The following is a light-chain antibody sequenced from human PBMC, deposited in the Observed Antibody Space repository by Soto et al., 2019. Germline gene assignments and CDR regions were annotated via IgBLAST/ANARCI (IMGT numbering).Light chain of an antibody. Sequence: DIQMTKSPSTLSASVGDRFTITCRASRGINSYLAWYQQKPGKVPRLVIYEASILQSGVPSRFRGSGSGADFTLTISSLEPEDFATYYCQQTRSSPSTFGGGTKVDIK. CDR3: QQTRSSPST. CDR2: EAS. V-gene: IGKV1-9*01. CDR1: RGINSY. J-gene: IGKJ4*01.